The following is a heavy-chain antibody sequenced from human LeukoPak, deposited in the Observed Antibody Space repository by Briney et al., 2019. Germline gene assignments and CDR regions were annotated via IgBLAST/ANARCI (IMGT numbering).Heavy chain of an antibody. CDR1: GFTVSSNY. CDR3: ARLYDSSGYFDY. CDR2: IYSGGST. Sequence: SGGSLRLSCAASGFTVSSNYMSWVRQAPGKGLEWVSVIYSGGSTYYADSVKGRFTISRDNSKNTLYLQMNSLRAEDTAVYYCARLYDSSGYFDYWGQGTLVTVSS. V-gene: IGHV3-53*01. D-gene: IGHD3-22*01. J-gene: IGHJ4*02.